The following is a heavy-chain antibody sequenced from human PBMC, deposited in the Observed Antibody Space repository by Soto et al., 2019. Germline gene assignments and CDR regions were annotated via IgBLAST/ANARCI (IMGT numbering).Heavy chain of an antibody. D-gene: IGHD2-2*02. Sequence: GASVKPSCKASGYTFTSNAMHWVRQAPGQRLEWMGWINAGNGNTKYSQKFQGRVTITRDTSASTAYMELSSLRSEDTAVYYCAKSATVPAAIAYWGQGTLVTVSS. CDR1: GYTFTSNA. CDR2: INAGNGNT. CDR3: AKSATVPAAIAY. V-gene: IGHV1-3*01. J-gene: IGHJ4*02.